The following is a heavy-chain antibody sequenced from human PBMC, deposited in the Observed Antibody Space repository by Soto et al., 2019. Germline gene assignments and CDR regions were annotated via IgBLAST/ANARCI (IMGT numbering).Heavy chain of an antibody. CDR1: GYTFTNYG. CDR2: ISAYNGNT. J-gene: IGHJ3*02. D-gene: IGHD4-17*01. CDR3: ASVTTSAREDAFDI. Sequence: ASVKVSFKASGYTFTNYGISWVRQAPGQGLEWMGWISAYNGNTNYAQKLQGRVTMTTDTSTSTAYMELRSLRSDDTAVYYCASVTTSAREDAFDIWGQGTMVTVSS. V-gene: IGHV1-18*01.